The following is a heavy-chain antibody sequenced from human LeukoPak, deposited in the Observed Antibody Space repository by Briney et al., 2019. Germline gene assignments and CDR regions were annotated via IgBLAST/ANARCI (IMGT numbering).Heavy chain of an antibody. V-gene: IGHV3-23*01. CDR2: ISGSGGST. CDR1: GFTFSSYG. CDR3: AREYSSSWRLRFDY. J-gene: IGHJ4*02. D-gene: IGHD6-13*01. Sequence: GGSLRLSCAASGFTFSSYGMSWVRQAPGKGLEWVSAISGSGGSTYYADSVKGRFTISRDNAKNTLYLQMNSLRAEDTAVYYCAREYSSSWRLRFDYWGQGTLVTVSS.